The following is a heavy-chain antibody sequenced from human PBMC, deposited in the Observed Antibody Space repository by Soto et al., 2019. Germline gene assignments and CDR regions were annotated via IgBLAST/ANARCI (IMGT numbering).Heavy chain of an antibody. Sequence: ETLSLTWAVYGGSFSGYYWSWIRQPPGKGLEWIGEINHSGSTNYNPSLKSRVTISVDTSKNQFSLKLSSVTAADTAVYYCARGYGGNFGYWAQGTLVTVSS. D-gene: IGHD4-17*01. CDR3: ARGYGGNFGY. CDR2: INHSGST. CDR1: GGSFSGYY. V-gene: IGHV4-34*01. J-gene: IGHJ4*02.